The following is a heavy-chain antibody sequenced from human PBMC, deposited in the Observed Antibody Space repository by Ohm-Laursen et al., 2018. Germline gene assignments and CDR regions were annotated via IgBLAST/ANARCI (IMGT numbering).Heavy chain of an antibody. CDR3: ARDSYDYGGNGGFDY. CDR2: IYYSGST. J-gene: IGHJ4*02. CDR1: GLSISNSNY. D-gene: IGHD4-23*01. Sequence: SETLSLTCAVSGLSISNSNYWSWIRQPPGKGLEWIGYIYYSGSTNYNPSLKSRVTISVDTSKNQFSLKLSSVTAADTAVYYCARDSYDYGGNGGFDYWGQGTLVTVSS. V-gene: IGHV4-59*01.